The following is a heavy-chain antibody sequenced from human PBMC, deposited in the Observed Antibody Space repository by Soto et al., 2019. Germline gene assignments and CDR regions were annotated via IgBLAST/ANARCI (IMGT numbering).Heavy chain of an antibody. CDR1: GGTFKTXS. CDR3: XXXHXYGGXXXXXDI. Sequence: QVHLVQSGAEVKKPGSSVKVSCKYSGGTFKTXSIXXXRQAXXQGLEWMGGILPIFGTADYAPRFQGRVTITAXXXXXXXXXXXXXXXXXXXXXXXXXXXHXYGGXXXXXDIWGQGTMVTVSS. CDR2: ILPIFGTA. V-gene: IGHV1-69*13. J-gene: IGHJ3*02. D-gene: IGHD4-17*01.